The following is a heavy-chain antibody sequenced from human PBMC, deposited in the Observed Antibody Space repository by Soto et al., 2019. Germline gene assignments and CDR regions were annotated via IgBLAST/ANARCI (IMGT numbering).Heavy chain of an antibody. CDR1: GGSISSSSYY. CDR2: IYYSGST. V-gene: IGHV4-39*01. CDR3: ARSCGGDCYLDY. J-gene: IGHJ4*02. Sequence: QLQLQESGPGLVKPSETLSLTCTVSGGSISSSSYYWGWIRQPPGKGLEWIGSIYYSGSTYYNPSHKSRVNRSVDPAKNQFSLELSSVNAADTAVYYCARSCGGDCYLDYWGQGTLVTVSS. D-gene: IGHD2-21*02.